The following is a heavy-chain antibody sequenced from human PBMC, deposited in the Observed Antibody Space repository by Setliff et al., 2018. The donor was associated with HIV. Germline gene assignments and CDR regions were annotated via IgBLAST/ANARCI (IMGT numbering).Heavy chain of an antibody. CDR3: ARGPPDIVVVPTTMRDAFDI. Sequence: GGSLRLSCAASGFTFSSYSMNWVRQAPGKGLEWVSSISSSSSYIYYAHSVKGRFTISRDNAKNSLYLQMNSLRAEDTAVYYCARGPPDIVVVPTTMRDAFDIWGQGTMVTVSS. CDR2: ISSSSSYI. V-gene: IGHV3-21*01. CDR1: GFTFSSYS. D-gene: IGHD2-2*01. J-gene: IGHJ3*02.